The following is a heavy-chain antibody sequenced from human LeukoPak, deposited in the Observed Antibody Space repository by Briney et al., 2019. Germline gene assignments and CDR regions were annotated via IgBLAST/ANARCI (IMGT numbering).Heavy chain of an antibody. Sequence: GGSLRLSCAASGFTLSSNYMHWVRQAPGKGLVWVSRINTDGSDTTYADFVKGRFTISRDNAKNTLYLEMNSLRAEDTAVYYCARALRSPGDSGLDYWGQGALVTVSS. CDR1: GFTLSSNY. J-gene: IGHJ4*02. D-gene: IGHD3-10*01. CDR2: INTDGSDT. CDR3: ARALRSPGDSGLDY. V-gene: IGHV3-74*03.